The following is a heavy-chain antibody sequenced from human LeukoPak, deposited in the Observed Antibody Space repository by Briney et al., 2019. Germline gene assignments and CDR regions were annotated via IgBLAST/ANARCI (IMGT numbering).Heavy chain of an antibody. CDR2: IYPGDSDT. J-gene: IGHJ4*02. CDR3: ARHVTYYYDSSEYYFDY. CDR1: GCRFTSYW. D-gene: IGHD3-22*01. V-gene: IGHV5-51*01. Sequence: GESLKISCKGSGCRFTSYWIGWVRQMPGKGLEWMGIIYPGDSDTRYSPSFEGQVTISADKSISTAYLQWSSLKASDTAMYYCARHVTYYYDSSEYYFDYWGQGTLVTVSS.